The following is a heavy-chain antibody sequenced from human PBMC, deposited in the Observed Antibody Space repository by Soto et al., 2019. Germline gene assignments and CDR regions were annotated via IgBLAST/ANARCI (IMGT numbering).Heavy chain of an antibody. CDR1: GYTFTGYY. CDR3: ARAIGYCSGGSCPHTYYYMDV. D-gene: IGHD2-15*01. Sequence: QVQLVQSGAEVKKPGASVKVSCKASGYTFTGYYMHWVRQAPGQGLEWMGWINPNSGGTNYAQKFQGWVTMTRDTSNSTAYMELSRLKSDDTAVYYCARAIGYCSGGSCPHTYYYMDVWGQGTTVTVSS. J-gene: IGHJ6*02. CDR2: INPNSGGT. V-gene: IGHV1-2*04.